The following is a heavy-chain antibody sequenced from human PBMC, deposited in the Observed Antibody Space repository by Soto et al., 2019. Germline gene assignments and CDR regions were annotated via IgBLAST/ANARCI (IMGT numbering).Heavy chain of an antibody. D-gene: IGHD4-17*01. CDR3: AKAGRHGDVSP. CDR2: ISYDGSNK. CDR1: GFTFSSYG. Sequence: QVQLVESGGGVVQPGRSLRLSCAASGFTFSSYGMHWVRQAPGKGLEWVAVISYDGSNKYYADSVKGRFTISRDNSKNTLYLQMNSLRAEDTAVYYCAKAGRHGDVSPWGQRTLVTVSS. J-gene: IGHJ5*02. V-gene: IGHV3-30*18.